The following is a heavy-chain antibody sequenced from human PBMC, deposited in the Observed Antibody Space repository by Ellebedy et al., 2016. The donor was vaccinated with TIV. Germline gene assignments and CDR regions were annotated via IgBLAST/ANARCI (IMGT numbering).Heavy chain of an antibody. CDR3: ARDMAYTWNELRGYFDC. CDR2: MSSDGSNR. Sequence: PAGSLRLSCAASGFTFRNSAMHCVRQAPGSWPAWVAVMSSDGSNRYYADFGKGRFTISRDNSNNTLYLQMNSLRPDDTAVYYCARDMAYTWNELRGYFDCWGQGTLVTFSS. D-gene: IGHD1-20*01. V-gene: IGHV3-30*01. CDR1: GFTFRNSA. J-gene: IGHJ4*02.